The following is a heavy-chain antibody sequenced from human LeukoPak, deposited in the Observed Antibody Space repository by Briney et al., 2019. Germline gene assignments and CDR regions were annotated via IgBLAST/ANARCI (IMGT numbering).Heavy chain of an antibody. CDR2: ISSSSSYI. V-gene: IGHV3-21*01. CDR3: AKDRATMIGVIRRAPREDFDY. D-gene: IGHD3-22*01. Sequence: GGSLRLSCAASGFTFSSYSMNWVRQAPGKGLEWVSSISSSSSYIYYADSVKGRFTISRDNAKNSLYLQMNSLRAEDTAVYYCAKDRATMIGVIRRAPREDFDYWGQGTLVTVSS. CDR1: GFTFSSYS. J-gene: IGHJ4*02.